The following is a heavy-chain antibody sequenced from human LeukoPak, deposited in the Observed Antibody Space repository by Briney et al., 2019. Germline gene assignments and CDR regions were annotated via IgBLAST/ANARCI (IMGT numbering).Heavy chain of an antibody. V-gene: IGHV3-9*01. CDR2: ISWNSGSI. J-gene: IGHJ4*02. CDR3: AKAPFDYVWGNVFDY. Sequence: GGSLRLSCAASGFTFDDYAMHWVRQAPGKGLEWVSGISWNSGSIGYADSVKGRFTISRDNAKNSLYLQMNSLRAEDTALYYCAKAPFDYVWGNVFDYWGQGTLVTVSS. D-gene: IGHD3-16*01. CDR1: GFTFDDYA.